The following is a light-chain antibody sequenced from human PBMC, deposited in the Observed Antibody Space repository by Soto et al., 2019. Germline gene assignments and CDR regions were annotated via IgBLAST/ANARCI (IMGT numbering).Light chain of an antibody. V-gene: IGKV3-20*01. J-gene: IGKJ1*01. CDR1: QTVSSDY. CDR2: GTS. CDR3: QEYRTSTQT. Sequence: EIVLTQSPGTLSLSPGESATLSCRASQTVSSDYLAWYQQRPGHAPRLLIYGTSSRATGIPDRFSGSGSGTDFTLTISRLEPEDFAVYYCQEYRTSTQTFGQGTKVDIK.